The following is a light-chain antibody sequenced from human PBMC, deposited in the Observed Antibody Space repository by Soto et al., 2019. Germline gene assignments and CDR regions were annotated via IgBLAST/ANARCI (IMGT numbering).Light chain of an antibody. Sequence: EIVLTQSPGTLSLSPGERATLSCRASQSFSSSSIAWYQQRPGQPPRLLIYEASKRVTGIPDRFSGSGSGTDFTLDNNRLEPEDFTVYYCQQYGGPSFTFGQGTTLEI. V-gene: IGKV3-20*01. J-gene: IGKJ2*01. CDR1: QSFSSSS. CDR2: EAS. CDR3: QQYGGPSFT.